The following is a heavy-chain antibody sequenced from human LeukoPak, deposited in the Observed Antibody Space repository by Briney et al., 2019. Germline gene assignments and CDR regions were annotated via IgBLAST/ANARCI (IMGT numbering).Heavy chain of an antibody. J-gene: IGHJ6*03. V-gene: IGHV4-59*01. CDR2: IYYSGST. Sequence: PSETLSLTCTVSGGSISSYYWSWIRQPPGKGLEWIGYIYYSGSTNYNPSLKSRVTISVDTSKNQFSLKLSSVTAADTAVYYCARGGRSYSRGPPAKYYYYYTDVWGKGTTVTVSS. CDR1: GGSISSYY. D-gene: IGHD6-13*01. CDR3: ARGGRSYSRGPPAKYYYYYTDV.